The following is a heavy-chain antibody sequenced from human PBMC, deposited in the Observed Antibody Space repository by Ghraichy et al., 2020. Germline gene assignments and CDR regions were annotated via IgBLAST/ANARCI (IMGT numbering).Heavy chain of an antibody. CDR1: GYTFTSYG. CDR3: AREVGIVVVPAAINGGYWFDP. D-gene: IGHD2-2*02. J-gene: IGHJ5*02. CDR2: ISAYNGNT. V-gene: IGHV1-18*01. Sequence: ASVKVSCKASGYTFTSYGISWVRQAPGQGLEWMGWISAYNGNTNYAQKLQGRVTMTTDTSTSTAYMELRSLRSDDTAVYYCAREVGIVVVPAAINGGYWFDPWGQGTLVTVSS.